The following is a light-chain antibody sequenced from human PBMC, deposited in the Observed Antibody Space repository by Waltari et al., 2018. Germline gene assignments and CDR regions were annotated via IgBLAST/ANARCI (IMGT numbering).Light chain of an antibody. CDR1: EIISHH. Sequence: DIQMSQSPSSLSASVGDRVTITCRSSEIISHHLNWYQQKSGNAPKLLIYDTSTLQNGVPSRFSGSGSGTDFTLTINGLQAEDFGNYFCQQGSSAPISFGGGTRLEI. J-gene: IGKJ4*01. CDR3: QQGSSAPIS. V-gene: IGKV1-39*01. CDR2: DTS.